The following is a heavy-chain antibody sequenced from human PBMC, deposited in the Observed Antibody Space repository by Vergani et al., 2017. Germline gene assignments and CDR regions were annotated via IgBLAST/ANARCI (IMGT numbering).Heavy chain of an antibody. Sequence: QVQLVQSGAEVKKPGSSVKVSCKASGGTFSSYAISWVRQAPGQGLEWMGGIIPNFGTANYAQKFQGRVTITADESTCTAYMELSSLRSEDTAVYYWAGYSYGAMESTGGMDVWGQGTTVTVSS. CDR1: GGTFSSYA. D-gene: IGHD5-18*01. CDR2: IIPNFGTA. J-gene: IGHJ6*02. CDR3: AGYSYGAMESTGGMDV. V-gene: IGHV1-69*01.